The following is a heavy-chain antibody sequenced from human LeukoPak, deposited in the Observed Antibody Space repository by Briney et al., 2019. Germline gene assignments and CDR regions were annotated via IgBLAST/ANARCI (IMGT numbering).Heavy chain of an antibody. CDR3: ARLYYDILTGYPKIISTPPRLYYFDY. Sequence: GASVKVSCKASGYTFTGYYMHWVRQAPGQGLEWMGWINPNSGGTNYAQKFQGRVTMTRDTSISTAYMELSRLRSDDTAVYYCARLYYDILTGYPKIISTPPRLYYFDYWGQGTLVTVSS. D-gene: IGHD3-9*01. CDR1: GYTFTGYY. V-gene: IGHV1-2*02. J-gene: IGHJ4*02. CDR2: INPNSGGT.